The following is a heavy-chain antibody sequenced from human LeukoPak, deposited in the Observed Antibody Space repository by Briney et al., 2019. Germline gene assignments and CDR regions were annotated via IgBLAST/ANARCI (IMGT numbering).Heavy chain of an antibody. V-gene: IGHV4-34*01. CDR3: ARGRTYYDFWSGYAGGYYFDY. CDR1: GGSFSGYY. D-gene: IGHD3-3*01. J-gene: IGHJ4*02. Sequence: KPSETLSLTCAVYGGSFSGYYWSWIRQSPGKGLEWIGEINHSGSNNYNPSLKSRVTISVDTSKNQFSLKLSSVTAADTAVYYCARGRTYYDFWSGYAGGYYFDYWGQGTLVTVSS. CDR2: INHSGSN.